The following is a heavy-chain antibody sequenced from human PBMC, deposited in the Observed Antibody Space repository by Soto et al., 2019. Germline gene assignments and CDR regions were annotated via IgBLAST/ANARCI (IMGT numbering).Heavy chain of an antibody. CDR2: IYPGDSDT. D-gene: IGHD5-12*01. Sequence: PGESVKISCKGSGYSFTSYWIGWVRQMPGKGLEWMGIIYPGDSDTRYSPSFQGQVTISADKSISTAYLQWSSLKASDTAMYYCAXRRDGYNFGGYYYYGMDVWGQGTTVTSP. CDR1: GYSFTSYW. J-gene: IGHJ6*02. V-gene: IGHV5-51*01. CDR3: AXRRDGYNFGGYYYYGMDV.